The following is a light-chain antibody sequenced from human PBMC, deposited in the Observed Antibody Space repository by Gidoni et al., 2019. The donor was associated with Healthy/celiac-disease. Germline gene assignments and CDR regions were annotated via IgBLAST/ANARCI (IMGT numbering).Light chain of an antibody. CDR3: QVRDSSSDIQV. CDR2: DDS. J-gene: IGLJ2*01. Sequence: SFVLTQPPPVSVAPGQTSRITCAGNNVGSKSVHWYQQKPGQAPVLVVYDDSDRPSGIPERVSGCNSGNTATLTISRVEAGDEADYYCQVRDSSSDIQVFGGGTKLTV. CDR1: NVGSKS. V-gene: IGLV3-21*02.